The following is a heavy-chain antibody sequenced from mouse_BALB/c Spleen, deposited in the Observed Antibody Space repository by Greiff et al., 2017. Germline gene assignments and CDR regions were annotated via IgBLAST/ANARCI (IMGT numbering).Heavy chain of an antibody. Sequence: QVQLKQSGAELARPGASVKLSCKASGYTFTSYWMQWVKQRPGKGLEWIGAIYPGDGDTRYTQKLKGKATLTADKSSSTAYRQLSSLASEDSAVYYCARVGNYDAMDYWGQGTSVTVSS. CDR3: ARVGNYDAMDY. D-gene: IGHD2-1*01. CDR1: GYTFTSYW. CDR2: IYPGDGDT. V-gene: IGHV1-87*01. J-gene: IGHJ4*01.